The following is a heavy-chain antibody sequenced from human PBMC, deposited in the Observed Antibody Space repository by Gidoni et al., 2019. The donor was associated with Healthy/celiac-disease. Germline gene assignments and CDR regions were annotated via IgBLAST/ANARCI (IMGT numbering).Heavy chain of an antibody. D-gene: IGHD3-3*01. CDR1: GFSLSTSGVG. CDR3: AHIALGPPYYDFWSGPRVLWFDP. CDR2: IYWNDDK. V-gene: IGHV2-5*01. J-gene: IGHJ5*02. Sequence: QITLKESGPTLVKPTQTLTLTCTFSGFSLSTSGVGVGWIRQPPGKALEWLALIYWNDDKRYSPSLKSRLTITKDTSKNQVVLTMTNMDPVDTATYYCAHIALGPPYYDFWSGPRVLWFDPWGQGTLVTVSS.